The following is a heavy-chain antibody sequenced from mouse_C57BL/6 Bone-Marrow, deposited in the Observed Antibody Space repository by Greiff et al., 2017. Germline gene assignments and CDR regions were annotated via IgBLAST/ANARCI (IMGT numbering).Heavy chain of an antibody. J-gene: IGHJ1*03. CDR1: GFTFSSYT. CDR2: ISGGGGNT. Sequence: EVQVVESGGGLVKPGGSLKLSCAASGFTFSSYTMSWVRQTPEKRLEWVATISGGGGNTYYPDSVKGRFTISRDNAKNTLYLQMSSLRSEDTALYYCAGNFYWCFDVWGTGTTVTVSS. V-gene: IGHV5-9*01. CDR3: AGNFYWCFDV.